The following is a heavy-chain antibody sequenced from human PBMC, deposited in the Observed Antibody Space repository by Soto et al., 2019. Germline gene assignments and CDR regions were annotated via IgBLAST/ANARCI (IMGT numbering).Heavy chain of an antibody. CDR1: GYSITAGGYY. Sequence: SETLSLTCSVSGYSITAGGYYWSWIRQHPGKGLEWIGSFYSSGSIIYNPSLKSRVSISGDTSRNKFSMTLTSVTAADTALYYCARMYSSGSGWFHPWGQGTLVTVSS. J-gene: IGHJ5*02. V-gene: IGHV4-31*03. CDR3: ARMYSSGSGWFHP. CDR2: FYSSGSI. D-gene: IGHD3-22*01.